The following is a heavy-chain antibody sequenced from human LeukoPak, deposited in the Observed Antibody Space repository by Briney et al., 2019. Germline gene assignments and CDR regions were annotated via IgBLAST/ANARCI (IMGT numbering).Heavy chain of an antibody. CDR2: IKQDESEK. V-gene: IGHV3-7*03. Sequence: GGSLRLSCAASGFTFSSYWMSWVRQAPGKGLEWVANIKQDESEKYYVDSVKGRFTISRDNSKNTLYLQMNSLRAEDTAVYYCAKGVRITIFGVVTYMDVWGKGTTVTVSS. D-gene: IGHD3-3*01. CDR3: AKGVRITIFGVVTYMDV. CDR1: GFTFSSYW. J-gene: IGHJ6*03.